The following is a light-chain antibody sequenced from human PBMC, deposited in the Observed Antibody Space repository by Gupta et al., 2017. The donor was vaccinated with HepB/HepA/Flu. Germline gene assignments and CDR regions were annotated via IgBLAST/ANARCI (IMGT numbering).Light chain of an antibody. CDR1: SLRYYY. V-gene: IGLV3-19*01. J-gene: IGLJ2*01. CDR2: GKN. CDR3: NSRDSSGDQLV. Sequence: SSELTQDPAVSVALGQTVRITCHGDSLRYYYVSWYQQKPGQAPVLVIYGKNNRPSGIPDRISGSSSGNTASLTITGAQAEDEADYYCNSRDSSGDQLVFGGGTKLTVL.